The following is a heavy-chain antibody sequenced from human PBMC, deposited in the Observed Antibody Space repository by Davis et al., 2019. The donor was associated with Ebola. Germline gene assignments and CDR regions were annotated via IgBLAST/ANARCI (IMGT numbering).Heavy chain of an antibody. V-gene: IGHV4-34*01. CDR3: ARDLRWFDP. CDR1: GGSFSGYY. Sequence: MPSETLSLTCAVYGGSFSGYYWSWIRQPPGKGLEWIGEINHSGSTNYNPSLKSRVTISVDTSKNQFSLKLSSVTAADTAMYYCARDLRWFDPWGQGTLVTVSS. J-gene: IGHJ5*02. CDR2: INHSGST.